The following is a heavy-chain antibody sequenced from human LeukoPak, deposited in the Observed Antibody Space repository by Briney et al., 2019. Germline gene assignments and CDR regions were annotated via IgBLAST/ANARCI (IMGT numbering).Heavy chain of an antibody. V-gene: IGHV4-4*07. CDR3: AREGLFYKLDY. CDR2: IYTRGST. CDR1: GGSISSYY. Sequence: PSETLSLTCTVSGGSISSYYWSWIRQSAGKGLEWIGRIYTRGSTNYNPSLNSRVTMSVDTSKNQFSLKLTSVTAADTAVYYCAREGLFYKLDYWGQGTLVTVSS. D-gene: IGHD3-10*01. J-gene: IGHJ4*02.